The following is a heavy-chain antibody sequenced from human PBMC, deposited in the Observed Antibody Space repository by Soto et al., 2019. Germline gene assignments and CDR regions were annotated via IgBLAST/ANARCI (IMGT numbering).Heavy chain of an antibody. CDR3: AREGGYDFWSAYDFDY. CDR1: GFTFSSYG. Sequence: QVQLVESGGGVVQPGRSLRLSCAASGFTFSSYGMHWVRQAPGKGLEWVAVIWYDGSNKYYADSVKGRFTISRDNSKNTQYLQMNCVSSEDTAVYYCAREGGYDFWSAYDFDYWGQGTLVTVSS. CDR2: IWYDGSNK. V-gene: IGHV3-33*01. D-gene: IGHD3-3*01. J-gene: IGHJ4*02.